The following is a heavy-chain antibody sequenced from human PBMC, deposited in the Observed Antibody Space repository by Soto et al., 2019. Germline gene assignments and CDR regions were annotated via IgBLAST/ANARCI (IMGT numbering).Heavy chain of an antibody. V-gene: IGHV4-59*08. Sequence: SETLSLTCTVSGGSISGYYWSWIRQSPEKGLEWIGHVYYSGSTKYNPSLKSRVTISVDTSKNQFSLNLRSVTAADTAVYYCAMTVTPLYNWFDPWGQGSRVTVAS. CDR3: AMTVTPLYNWFDP. CDR1: GGSISGYY. CDR2: VYYSGST. D-gene: IGHD4-4*01. J-gene: IGHJ5*02.